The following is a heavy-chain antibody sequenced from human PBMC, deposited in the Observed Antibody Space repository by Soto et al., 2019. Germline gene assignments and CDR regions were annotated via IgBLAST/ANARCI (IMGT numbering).Heavy chain of an antibody. CDR2: TNPKSGGT. CDR1: GYTFTDYY. CDR3: ARVSPFGSSSGWFDP. V-gene: IGHV1-2*02. D-gene: IGHD6-6*01. Sequence: QVQLVQSGAEVKKPGASVKVSCKASGYTFTDYYMLWVRQAPGQGLEWMGWTNPKSGGTNYERKCQGRVTKSRDTSFRTAYMELSRLRFDDTAGDYCARVSPFGSSSGWFDPWGQGTLGTVSS. J-gene: IGHJ5*02.